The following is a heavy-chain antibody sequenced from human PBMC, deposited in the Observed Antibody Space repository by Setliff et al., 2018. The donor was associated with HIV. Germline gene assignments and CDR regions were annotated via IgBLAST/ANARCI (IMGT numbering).Heavy chain of an antibody. CDR2: IAFDGSNK. J-gene: IGHJ3*02. Sequence: SCAASGFIFSDYAMHWVRQIPGKGLEWVAFIAFDGSNKYYIDSRKGRFTISRDNPKKTVYLQINSLRVEDTAVYYCVKDRGSGSFAFDIWGQGTMVTVSS. CDR3: VKDRGSGSFAFDI. V-gene: IGHV3-30*02. D-gene: IGHD1-26*01. CDR1: GFIFSDYA.